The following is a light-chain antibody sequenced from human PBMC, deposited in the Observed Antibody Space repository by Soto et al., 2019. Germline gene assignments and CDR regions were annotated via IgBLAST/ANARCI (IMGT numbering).Light chain of an antibody. J-gene: IGKJ4*01. CDR3: QQYYSTPLT. CDR2: WAS. V-gene: IGKV4-1*01. Sequence: DIVMTQSPDSLAVSLGERATINCKSSQSVLYSSNNKNYLAWYQQKPGQPPKLLIYWASTRESGVPDRFSGRGSGTDFTLTISSLQAEDVAVYYGQQYYSTPLTFGGGTKVEIK. CDR1: QSVLYSSNNKNY.